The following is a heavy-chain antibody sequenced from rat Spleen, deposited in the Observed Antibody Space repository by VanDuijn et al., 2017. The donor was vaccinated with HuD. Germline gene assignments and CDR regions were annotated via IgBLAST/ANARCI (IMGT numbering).Heavy chain of an antibody. J-gene: IGHJ2*01. Sequence: EVQLVESGGGLVQPGRSLKLSCAASGFTFSDYYMAWVRQAPKKGLEWVASISYEGNTAFYGDSMKGRFTISRDNAKSTLYLQISSLRSEDTATYYCARQEDYGGYSRDYFGYWGQGVVVTVSS. CDR3: ARQEDYGGYSRDYFGY. CDR1: GFTFSDYY. CDR2: ISYEGNTA. D-gene: IGHD1-11*01. V-gene: IGHV5-22*01.